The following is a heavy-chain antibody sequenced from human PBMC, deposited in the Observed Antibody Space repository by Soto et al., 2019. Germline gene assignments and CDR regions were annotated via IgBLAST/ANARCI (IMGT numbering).Heavy chain of an antibody. V-gene: IGHV1-69*01. Sequence: QVQLVQSGAEVQKPGSSVKVSCKASGGTFSSYAISWVRQAPGQGLEWMGGIIPIFGTANYAQKFQGRVTITADESTSTAYMELSSLRSEDTAVYYCAIEIPLFGVVTQRFDYWGQGTLVTVSS. CDR1: GGTFSSYA. CDR3: AIEIPLFGVVTQRFDY. CDR2: IIPIFGTA. D-gene: IGHD3-3*01. J-gene: IGHJ4*02.